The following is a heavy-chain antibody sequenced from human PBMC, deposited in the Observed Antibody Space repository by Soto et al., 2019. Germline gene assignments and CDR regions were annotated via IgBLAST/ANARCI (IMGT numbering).Heavy chain of an antibody. J-gene: IGHJ4*02. V-gene: IGHV4-30-4*01. CDR1: GGSISSGDYY. CDR3: AREYYYDSRGYYWSLDY. D-gene: IGHD3-22*01. CDR2: IYYSGST. Sequence: TLYLTCTVSGGSISSGDYYWSWIRQLPGKGLEWIGYIYYSGSTYYNPSLKSRLTISVDTSKNQFSLKLSSVTAADTAVYYCAREYYYDSRGYYWSLDYWGQGTLVTVSS.